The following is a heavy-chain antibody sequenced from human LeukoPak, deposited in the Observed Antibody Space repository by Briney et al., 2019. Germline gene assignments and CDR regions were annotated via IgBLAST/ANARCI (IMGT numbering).Heavy chain of an antibody. J-gene: IGHJ6*03. Sequence: SETLSLTCAVYGGSFSGYYWSWIRQPPGKGLEWIGEINHSGSTNYNLSLKSRVTISVDTSKNQFSLKLSSVTAADTAVYYCARGVGGNYGGNSGAHYYYYYMDVWGKGTTVTVSS. D-gene: IGHD4-23*01. CDR1: GGSFSGYY. V-gene: IGHV4-34*01. CDR2: INHSGST. CDR3: ARGVGGNYGGNSGAHYYYYYMDV.